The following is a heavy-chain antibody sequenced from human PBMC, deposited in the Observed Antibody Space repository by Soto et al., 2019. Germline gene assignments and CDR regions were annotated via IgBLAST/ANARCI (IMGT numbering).Heavy chain of an antibody. V-gene: IGHV1-2*02. D-gene: IGHD5-18*01. Sequence: ASVKDSCKASGYTFTDYYMHWVRQAPGQGLEWMGWISPNSGDTNYGQKFQDRVTMTRDTSISTAYMDLSRLSADDTAAYYCARERYGGFDYWGQGTLVTVSS. CDR2: ISPNSGDT. J-gene: IGHJ4*02. CDR3: ARERYGGFDY. CDR1: GYTFTDYY.